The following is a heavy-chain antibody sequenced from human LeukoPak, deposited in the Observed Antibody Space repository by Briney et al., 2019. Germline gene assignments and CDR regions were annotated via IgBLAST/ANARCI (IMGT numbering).Heavy chain of an antibody. V-gene: IGHV4-59*01. Sequence: SETLSLTCTASGGSTSSYYWSWIRQPPGKGLEWIGYIYYSGSTNYNPSLKSRVTISVDTSKNQFSLKLSSVTAADTAVYYCARVLLWFGESNARYYYYGMDVWGKGTTVTVSS. CDR2: IYYSGST. D-gene: IGHD3-10*01. CDR3: ARVLLWFGESNARYYYYGMDV. J-gene: IGHJ6*04. CDR1: GGSTSSYY.